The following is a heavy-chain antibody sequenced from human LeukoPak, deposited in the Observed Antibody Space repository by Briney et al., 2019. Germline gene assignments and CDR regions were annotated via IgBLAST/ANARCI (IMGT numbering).Heavy chain of an antibody. CDR3: VRDLNPESYPIDAFDV. CDR2: ISWDGNNI. D-gene: IGHD3-10*01. V-gene: IGHV3-9*03. CDR1: GFTFDHFA. Sequence: PGRSLRLSCAASGFTFDHFAMHWVRQGPGKGLEWVSGISWDGNNIDYADSVKGRFTISRDNAKNSLYLQMNSLRSEDMALYYCVRDLNPESYPIDAFDVWGQGTMVTVSS. J-gene: IGHJ3*01.